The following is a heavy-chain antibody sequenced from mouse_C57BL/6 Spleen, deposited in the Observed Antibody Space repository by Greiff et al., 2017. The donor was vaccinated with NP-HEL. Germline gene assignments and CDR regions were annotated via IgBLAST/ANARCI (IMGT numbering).Heavy chain of an antibody. D-gene: IGHD2-4*01. Sequence: EVQLQQSGPELVKPGASVKISCKASGYTFTDYYMNWVKQSHGKSLEWIGDINPNNGGTSYNQKFKGKATLTVDKSSSTAYMELRSLTSEDSAVYYCAIEGDYETAMDYWGQGTSVTVSS. CDR2: INPNNGGT. V-gene: IGHV1-26*01. CDR1: GYTFTDYY. J-gene: IGHJ4*01. CDR3: AIEGDYETAMDY.